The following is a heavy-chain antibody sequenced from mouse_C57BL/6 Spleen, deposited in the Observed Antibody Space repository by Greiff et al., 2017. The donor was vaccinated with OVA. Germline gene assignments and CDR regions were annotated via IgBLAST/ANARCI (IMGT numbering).Heavy chain of an antibody. Sequence: DVKLVESGGGLVKPGGSLKLSCAASGFTFSDYGMHWVRQAPEKGLEWVAYISSGSSTIYYADTVKGGFTISRDNAKNTLFLQMTSLRSEDTAMYYCARGRSSAMAYWGQGTSVTVSS. CDR1: GFTFSDYG. D-gene: IGHD1-1*01. V-gene: IGHV5-17*01. CDR2: ISSGSSTI. CDR3: ARGRSSAMAY. J-gene: IGHJ4*01.